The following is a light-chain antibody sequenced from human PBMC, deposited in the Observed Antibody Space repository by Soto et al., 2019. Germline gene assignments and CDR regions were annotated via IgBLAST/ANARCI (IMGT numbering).Light chain of an antibody. CDR2: EVT. J-gene: IGLJ1*01. V-gene: IGLV2-8*01. CDR3: SSYTGGNPSYV. CDR1: SSDVGGYDY. Sequence: QSALTQPPSASGSPGQSVTISCTGTSSDVGGYDYVSWYQQHPGKAPKLMIYEVTIRPSGVSDRFSGSKSGNTASLTVSGLQAEDEADYYCSSYTGGNPSYVFGTGTKFTV.